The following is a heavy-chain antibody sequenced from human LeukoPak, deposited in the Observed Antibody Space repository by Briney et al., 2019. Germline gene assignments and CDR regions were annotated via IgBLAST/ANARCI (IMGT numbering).Heavy chain of an antibody. J-gene: IGHJ4*02. V-gene: IGHV4-59*01. CDR1: GGSINNYY. CDR2: IYYSGSA. CDR3: ARNGDYYEKSGYYYLFDF. D-gene: IGHD3-22*01. Sequence: SETLSLTCTVSGGSINNYYWSWIRQPPGKGLEYIGYIYYSGSANYNPSLKSRVTISVDPSKNQFSLKLSSVTAADTAVYYCARNGDYYEKSGYYYLFDFWGQGTLVTVSS.